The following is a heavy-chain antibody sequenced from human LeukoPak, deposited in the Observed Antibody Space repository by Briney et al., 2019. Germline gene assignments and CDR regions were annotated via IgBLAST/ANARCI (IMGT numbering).Heavy chain of an antibody. J-gene: IGHJ4*02. CDR2: INRDGSGT. D-gene: IGHD4-11*01. CDR1: GFTFTTSW. CDR3: TKDLSYSLEH. V-gene: IGHV3-74*01. Sequence: PGGSLRLSCAASGFTFTTSWMHWVRQAPGKGLVWVSRINRDGSGTNYADSVKGRFTISRDNAKNTLYLQMSGLRAEDTAVYYCTKDLSYSLEHRGQGTLVTVSS.